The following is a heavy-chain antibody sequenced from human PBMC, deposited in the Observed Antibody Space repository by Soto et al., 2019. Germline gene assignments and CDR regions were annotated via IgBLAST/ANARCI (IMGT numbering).Heavy chain of an antibody. Sequence: EVQLVESGGGLVKPGGSLRLSCAASGFTFSSYSMNWVRQAPGKGLEWVSSISSSSSYIYYADSVKGRFTISRDNAKNSLYLQMNSLRVEDTAVYYCARLPLALGGGAFDIWGQGTMVTVSS. D-gene: IGHD3-16*01. CDR1: GFTFSSYS. CDR3: ARLPLALGGGAFDI. J-gene: IGHJ3*02. CDR2: ISSSSSYI. V-gene: IGHV3-21*01.